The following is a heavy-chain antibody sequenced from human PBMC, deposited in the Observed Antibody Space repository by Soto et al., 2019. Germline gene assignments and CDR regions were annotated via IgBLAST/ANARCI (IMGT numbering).Heavy chain of an antibody. V-gene: IGHV3-23*01. CDR1: GFTFSSSA. CDR2: ISGSGAGT. D-gene: IGHD3-3*01. J-gene: IGHJ6*02. CDR3: AKGPTVFGAVISFDYYYGMYV. Sequence: LRLSCTASGFTFSSSAMSWVRQAPGRGLEWVSGISGSGAGTYYAGSVKGRFTISRDNSKNTLYLQMSGLRAEDAAVYYCAKGPTVFGAVISFDYYYGMYVWGQGTPVTVSS.